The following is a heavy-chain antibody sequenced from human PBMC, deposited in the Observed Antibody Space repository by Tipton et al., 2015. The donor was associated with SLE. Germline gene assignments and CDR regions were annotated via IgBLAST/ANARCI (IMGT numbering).Heavy chain of an antibody. CDR3: ARAEMTTEGSIFYYYVDV. CDR2: IYYTGGI. Sequence: TLSLTCAVYGGSFSAYYWTWIRQSPGKGLEWIGTIYYTGGIHNNPALESRVTISADPSKNHFSLKLRSVTAADTAIYYCARAEMTTEGSIFYYYVDVWGKGTTVAVSS. CDR1: GGSFSAYY. D-gene: IGHD5-24*01. J-gene: IGHJ6*03. V-gene: IGHV4-34*11.